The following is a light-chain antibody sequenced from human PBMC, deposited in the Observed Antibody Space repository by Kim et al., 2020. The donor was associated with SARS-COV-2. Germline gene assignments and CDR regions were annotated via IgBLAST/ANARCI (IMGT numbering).Light chain of an antibody. CDR1: SLRTYY. J-gene: IGLJ2*01. CDR2: GKN. Sequence: SSELTQDPAVSVALGQTVRITCQGDSLRTYYATWYQQKPGQAPILVIYGKNTRPSGIPDRFSGSTSGNTASLTITGTQAGDEADYYCNSRDSNDNVVFGGGTQLTAL. V-gene: IGLV3-19*01. CDR3: NSRDSNDNVV.